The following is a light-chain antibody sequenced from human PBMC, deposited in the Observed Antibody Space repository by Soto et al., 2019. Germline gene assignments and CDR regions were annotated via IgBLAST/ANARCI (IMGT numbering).Light chain of an antibody. Sequence: ERVTTQSPATLSVSPGERATLSCRASQSVAGNLAWYQQKPGQAPRLLIYGTSTRATGIPARFSGSASGTECTLTISSLQSEDFAVYYCQEYNGWSSFGQGTKVEIK. CDR3: QEYNGWSS. V-gene: IGKV3-15*01. CDR1: QSVAGN. J-gene: IGKJ1*01. CDR2: GTS.